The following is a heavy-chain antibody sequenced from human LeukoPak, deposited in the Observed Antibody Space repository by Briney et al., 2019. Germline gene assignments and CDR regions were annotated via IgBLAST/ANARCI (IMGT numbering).Heavy chain of an antibody. Sequence: GGSLRLFPAAYVFTFSSYDMSWVSQAPGKGLEWVSAISGSGGSTYYADSVKGRFTISRDNSKNTLYLQMNSLRAEDTAVYYCAKVQTGDRYYYYSMDVWGQGTTVTVSS. V-gene: IGHV3-23*01. D-gene: IGHD7-27*01. CDR3: AKVQTGDRYYYYSMDV. CDR2: ISGSGGST. CDR1: VFTFSSYD. J-gene: IGHJ6*02.